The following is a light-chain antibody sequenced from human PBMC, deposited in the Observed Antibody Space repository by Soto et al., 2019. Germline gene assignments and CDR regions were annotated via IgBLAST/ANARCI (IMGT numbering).Light chain of an antibody. J-gene: IGKJ1*01. CDR2: GAS. CDR1: QSVSSSF. CDR3: HQNGSYPRT. Sequence: ETVLTQSPGTLSLSPGERATLSCRASQSVSSSFLAWYQQQPGQAPRLLIYGASSRAAGIPDRCSGSGSGTHITLTISRLEPENFEVYYCHQNGSYPRTFGPGTKGEIK. V-gene: IGKV3-20*01.